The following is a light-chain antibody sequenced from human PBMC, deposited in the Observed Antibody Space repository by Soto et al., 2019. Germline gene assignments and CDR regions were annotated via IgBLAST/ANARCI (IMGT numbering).Light chain of an antibody. CDR2: GIS. V-gene: IGKV3-20*01. J-gene: IGKJ1*01. CDR3: EQYGSSPRT. CDR1: QSVSSNY. Sequence: EIVLTQSPGTLSLSPGERATLSCRASQSVSSNYFAWYQQRPGQAPRLLIYGISSRATGIPDMFSGSGSGTDFTLTISRLEPEDFAVYYCEQYGSSPRTFGQGTKVEIK.